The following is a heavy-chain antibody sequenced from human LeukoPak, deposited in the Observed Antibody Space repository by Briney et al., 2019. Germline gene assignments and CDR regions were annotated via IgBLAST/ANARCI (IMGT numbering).Heavy chain of an antibody. V-gene: IGHV4-59*04. CDR2: IYYSGST. J-gene: IGHJ4*02. Sequence: PSETLSLTCTVSGGSISSYYWSWIRQPPGKGLEWIGYIYYSGSTYYNPSLKSRVTISVDTSKNQFSLKLSSVTAADTAVYYCASRRVANSDYWGQGTLVTVSS. CDR3: ASRRVANSDY. CDR1: GGSISSYY. D-gene: IGHD2-21*01.